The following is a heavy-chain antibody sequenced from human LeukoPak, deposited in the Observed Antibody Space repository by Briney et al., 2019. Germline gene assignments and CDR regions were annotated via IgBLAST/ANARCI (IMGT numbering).Heavy chain of an antibody. CDR2: IYSSGST. V-gene: IGHV4-4*07. Sequence: PSGTLSLTCAVSGVSLSSDYMSWVRQPAGKGLEWVWGIYSSGSTYYAASVKRRLTMSVDTSKNQFSLKMSTLTAEDTAVYYCARDGVVRGAIRSEYFDYWGQGTLVTVSS. D-gene: IGHD3-3*01. J-gene: IGHJ4*02. CDR3: ARDGVVRGAIRSEYFDY. CDR1: GVSLSSDY.